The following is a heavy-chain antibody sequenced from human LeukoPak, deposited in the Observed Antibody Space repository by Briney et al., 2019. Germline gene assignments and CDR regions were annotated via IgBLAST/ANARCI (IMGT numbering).Heavy chain of an antibody. CDR1: GFTFRTYA. D-gene: IGHD2-15*01. CDR2: IAGSETGT. Sequence: GGSLRLSCVRCGFTFRTYAMSWVRPTRGRGLEWVSSIAGSETGTYYAHSVKERFALSRDNSKNTLFLQMNRLRADDTAVYFCAKGPMGSCKGAFCYHFDYWGQGTLVTVSS. J-gene: IGHJ4*02. CDR3: AKGPMGSCKGAFCYHFDY. V-gene: IGHV3-23*01.